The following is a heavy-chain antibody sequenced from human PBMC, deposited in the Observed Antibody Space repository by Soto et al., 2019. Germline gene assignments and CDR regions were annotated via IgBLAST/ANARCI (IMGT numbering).Heavy chain of an antibody. V-gene: IGHV4-30-4*01. D-gene: IGHD1-20*01. CDR3: VRDRAITAVGPRQVEY. CDR1: GGPISSANYY. J-gene: IGHJ4*02. Sequence: QVQLQESAPGLVKPSQTLFLTCTVSGGPISSANYYWSWIRQPPGKGLEWIGYIDYSGNTYYSPSHTSRLIMPVDTSKNHFYLELPSVTAADTAVYYCVRDRAITAVGPRQVEYWGQGTLVTVSS. CDR2: IDYSGNT.